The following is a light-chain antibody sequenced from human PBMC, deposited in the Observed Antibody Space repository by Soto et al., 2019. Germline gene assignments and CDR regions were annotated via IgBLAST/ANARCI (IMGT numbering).Light chain of an antibody. CDR2: DNN. CDR1: SSNIGNNY. CDR3: GTWDSSLSAVCA. Sequence: QSVLTQPPSVSAAPGQKVTISCSGSSSNIGNNYVSWYQQLPGTAPKLLIYDNNKRPSGIPDRFSGSKSGTSATLGITGLQTGDEADYYCGTWDSSLSAVCAFGTGTQLTVL. J-gene: IGLJ1*01. V-gene: IGLV1-51*01.